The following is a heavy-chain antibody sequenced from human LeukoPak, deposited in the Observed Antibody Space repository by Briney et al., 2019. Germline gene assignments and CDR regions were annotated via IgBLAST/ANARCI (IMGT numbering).Heavy chain of an antibody. D-gene: IGHD6-13*01. Sequence: SETLSLTCTVSNGSISGYYWSWIRQPPGKGLEWIGYIYYSGSTDYNPSLKSRVTLSVDTSKNQFSLNLSSVTSADTAVYYCAKLDSSWYHFDYWGQGTLVTVSS. CDR1: NGSISGYY. J-gene: IGHJ4*02. CDR2: IYYSGST. CDR3: AKLDSSWYHFDY. V-gene: IGHV4-59*01.